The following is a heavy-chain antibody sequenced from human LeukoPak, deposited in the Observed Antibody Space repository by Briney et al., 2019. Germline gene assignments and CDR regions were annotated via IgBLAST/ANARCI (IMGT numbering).Heavy chain of an antibody. CDR2: INHSGST. J-gene: IGHJ4*02. D-gene: IGHD3-22*01. CDR1: GGSFSGYH. CDR3: ARGRYYYDSSGYPDFDY. Sequence: RTSETLSLTCAVYGGSFSGYHWSWIRQPPGKGLEWIGEINHSGSTNYNPSLKSRVTISVDTSKNQFSLKLSPVTAADTAVYYCARGRYYYDSSGYPDFDYWGQGTLVTVSS. V-gene: IGHV4-34*01.